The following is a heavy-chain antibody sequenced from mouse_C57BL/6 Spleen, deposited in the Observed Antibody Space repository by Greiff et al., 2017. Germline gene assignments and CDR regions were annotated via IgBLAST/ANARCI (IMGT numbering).Heavy chain of an antibody. CDR2: IYPGSGST. Sequence: QVQLQQPGAELVKPGASVQMSCKASGYTFTSYWITWVKQRPGKGLEWIGDIYPGSGSTNDNEKFKSKATLTVDTSSSTAYMQLIILTSDDAAVYYCARRITTVPSLDYWGQGTTLTVSS. J-gene: IGHJ2*01. CDR3: ARRITTVPSLDY. D-gene: IGHD1-1*01. V-gene: IGHV1-55*01. CDR1: GYTFTSYW.